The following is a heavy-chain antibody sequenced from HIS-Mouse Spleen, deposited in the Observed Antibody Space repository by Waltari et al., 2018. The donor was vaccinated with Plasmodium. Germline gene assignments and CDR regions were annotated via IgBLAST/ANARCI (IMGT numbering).Heavy chain of an antibody. CDR1: GFTVRSNY. J-gene: IGHJ4*02. Sequence: EVQLVETGGGLIQPGGSLRLSCAASGFTVRSNYRSWVRQAPGKGLEWVSVIYSGGSTYYADSVKGRFTISRDNSKNTLYLQMNSLRAEDTAVYYCARAAIAWGSPYYFDYWGQGTLVTVSS. D-gene: IGHD7-27*01. CDR2: IYSGGST. CDR3: ARAAIAWGSPYYFDY. V-gene: IGHV3-53*02.